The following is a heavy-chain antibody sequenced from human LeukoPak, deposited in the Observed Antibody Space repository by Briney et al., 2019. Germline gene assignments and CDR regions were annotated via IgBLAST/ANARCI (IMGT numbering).Heavy chain of an antibody. CDR1: GFTFSSFA. V-gene: IGHV3-23*01. CDR2: VTGSGGST. CDR3: AKGDSNPAPYYFDY. Sequence: GGSLRLSFAASGFTFSSFAMSWVRQAPGKGLEWVSGVTGSGGSTYYADSVKGRFTISRDNSKNTLYLQMNSLRAEDTALYYCAKGDSNPAPYYFDYWGQGTLVTVSS. J-gene: IGHJ4*02. D-gene: IGHD6-13*01.